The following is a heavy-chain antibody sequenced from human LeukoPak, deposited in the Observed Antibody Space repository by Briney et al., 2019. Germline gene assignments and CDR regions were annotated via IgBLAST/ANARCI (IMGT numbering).Heavy chain of an antibody. V-gene: IGHV4-34*01. CDR1: GGSFSGYY. CDR2: INHSGST. D-gene: IGHD3-9*01. CDR3: ARLRYFDWLFRYYYGMDV. J-gene: IGHJ6*02. Sequence: SETLSLTCAVYGGSFSGYYWSWIRQPPGKGLEWIGEINHSGSTNYNPSPKSRVTISVDTSKNQFSLKLSSVTAADTAVYYCARLRYFDWLFRYYYGMDVWGQGTTVTVSS.